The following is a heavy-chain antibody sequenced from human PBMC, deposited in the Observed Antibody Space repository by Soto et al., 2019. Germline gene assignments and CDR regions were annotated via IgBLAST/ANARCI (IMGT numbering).Heavy chain of an antibody. CDR3: ARDPYYDILTGYYYYYYYMDV. CDR2: INSDGSST. CDR1: GFTFSSYW. Sequence: GGSLRLSCVASGFTFSSYWMHWVRQAPGKGLVWVSRINSDGSSTSYADSVKGRFTISRDNAKNTLYLQMNSLRAEDTAVYYCARDPYYDILTGYYYYYYYMDVWGKGTTVTVSS. J-gene: IGHJ6*03. V-gene: IGHV3-74*01. D-gene: IGHD3-9*01.